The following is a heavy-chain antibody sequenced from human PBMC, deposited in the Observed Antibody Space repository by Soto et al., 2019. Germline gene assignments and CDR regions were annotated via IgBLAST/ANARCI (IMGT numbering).Heavy chain of an antibody. V-gene: IGHV3-73*02. CDR2: IRGKTNSYAT. Sequence: EVQLVESGGGLVQPGGSLKVSCAASGFTFSDSAMHWVRQASGKGLEWVGRIRGKTNSYATTYAASLKVRFTISRDDSKSTTYLQMNSLKAEDTAVYYCTSAAVASYWGQGTLVTVSS. D-gene: IGHD6-19*01. CDR1: GFTFSDSA. CDR3: TSAAVASY. J-gene: IGHJ4*02.